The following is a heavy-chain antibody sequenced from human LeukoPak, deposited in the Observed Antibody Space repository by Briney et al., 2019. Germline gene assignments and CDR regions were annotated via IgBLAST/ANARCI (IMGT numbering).Heavy chain of an antibody. D-gene: IGHD6-19*01. J-gene: IGHJ4*02. V-gene: IGHV4-39*01. CDR1: GGSISSSSYY. CDR3: ARRGRSLFDY. Sequence: SETLSLTCTVSGGSISSSSYYWGWIRQPPGKGLEWIGSIYYSGSTYYNPSLKSRVTISVDTSKNQFSLELSSVTAADTAVYYCARRGRSLFDYWGQGTLVTVSS. CDR2: IYYSGST.